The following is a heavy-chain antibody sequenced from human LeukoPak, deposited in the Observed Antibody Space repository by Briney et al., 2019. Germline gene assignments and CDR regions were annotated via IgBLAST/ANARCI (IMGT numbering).Heavy chain of an antibody. D-gene: IGHD3-3*01. V-gene: IGHV4-34*01. CDR2: INHSGST. CDR3: ARGSTYYDFWSGRYYFDY. J-gene: IGHJ4*02. CDR1: GGSFSGYY. Sequence: SETLSLTCAVYGGSFSGYYWSWIRQPPGKGLEWIGEINHSGSTNYNPSLKSRVTISVDTSKNQFSLKLSSVAAADTAVYYCARGSTYYDFWSGRYYFDYWGQGTLVTVSS.